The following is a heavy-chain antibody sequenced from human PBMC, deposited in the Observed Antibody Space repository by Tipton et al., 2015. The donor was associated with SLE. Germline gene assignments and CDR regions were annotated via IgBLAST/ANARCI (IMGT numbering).Heavy chain of an antibody. CDR2: IYPGDSDT. D-gene: IGHD3-10*01. V-gene: IGHV5-51*03. Sequence: QSGAEVKKPGESLKISCKGSGYSFTSYWIGWVRQMPGKGLEWMGIIYPGDSDTRYSPAFQGQVTISADKSISTAYLQWSSLKASDTAMYYCAMTYYYGSGSSYYFDYWGQGTLVTVSS. CDR3: AMTYYYGSGSSYYFDY. CDR1: GYSFTSYW. J-gene: IGHJ4*02.